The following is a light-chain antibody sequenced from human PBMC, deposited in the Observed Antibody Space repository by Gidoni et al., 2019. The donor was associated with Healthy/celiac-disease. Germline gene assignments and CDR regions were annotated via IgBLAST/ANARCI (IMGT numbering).Light chain of an antibody. J-gene: IGKJ2*01. V-gene: IGKV3-20*01. Sequence: EIVLKQSPGTLSLSPGARATLPCRASQSVSSSYLAWYQQKPGQAPRLLIYGASSRATGIPDRFSGSGSGTDFTLTISRLEPEDFAVYYCQQYGSSPGTFGQGTKLEIK. CDR3: QQYGSSPGT. CDR2: GAS. CDR1: QSVSSSY.